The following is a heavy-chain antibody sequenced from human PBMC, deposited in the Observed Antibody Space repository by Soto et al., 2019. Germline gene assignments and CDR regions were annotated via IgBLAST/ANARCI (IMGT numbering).Heavy chain of an antibody. CDR2: IYYSGST. D-gene: IGHD6-6*01. V-gene: IGHV4-30-4*01. CDR1: GGSISSGDYY. J-gene: IGHJ6*02. Sequence: SETLSLTCTVSGGSISSGDYYWSWIRQPPGKGLEWIGYIYYSGSTYYNPSLKSRVNISVDTSKNQFSLKLSSVTAADTAVYYCARDTIIAARSYYHDGMDVWGQGTTVTVSS. CDR3: ARDTIIAARSYYHDGMDV.